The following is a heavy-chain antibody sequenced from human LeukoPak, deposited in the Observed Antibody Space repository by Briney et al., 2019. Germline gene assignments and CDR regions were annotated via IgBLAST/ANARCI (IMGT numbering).Heavy chain of an antibody. D-gene: IGHD1-26*01. CDR3: AREGRAGMIVGAISAAFDI. CDR2: VIPIFGTA. V-gene: IGHV1-69*13. J-gene: IGHJ3*02. CDR1: GGRFSSYA. Sequence: SVKVSCKASGGRFSSYAISWVRQAPGQVRKGMGGVIPIFGTANYAQKFQGRVTITADESTSTAYMELSSLRSEETAVYYCAREGRAGMIVGAISAAFDIWGQGTMVTVSS.